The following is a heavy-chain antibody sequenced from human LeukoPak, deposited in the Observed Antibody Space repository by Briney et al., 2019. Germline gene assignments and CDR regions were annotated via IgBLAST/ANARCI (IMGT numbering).Heavy chain of an antibody. Sequence: PSETLSLTCTVSGGSISSYDWSWIRQPAGPGLEWIGRIYTSGSTKYNPSLQSRVNISVDKSKNQFSLKLRSVTAADTAVYYCARDYSDAFDIWGQGTMVTVSS. CDR2: IYTSGST. CDR1: GGSISSYD. V-gene: IGHV4-4*07. J-gene: IGHJ3*02. D-gene: IGHD2-15*01. CDR3: ARDYSDAFDI.